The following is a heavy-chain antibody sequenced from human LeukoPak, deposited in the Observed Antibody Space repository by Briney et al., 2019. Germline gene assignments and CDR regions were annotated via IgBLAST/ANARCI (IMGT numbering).Heavy chain of an antibody. CDR1: GSTFSVYS. CDR3: ARDGGSSGTGAYYMDV. D-gene: IGHD2-15*01. V-gene: IGHV3-21*01. J-gene: IGHJ6*03. Sequence: PGGSLRLSCAASGSTFSVYSMNWVRQAPGKGLEWVSSISSSSNYKYYADSVKGRFTISRDNAKNSLYLQMNSLRAEDTAVYYCARDGGSSGTGAYYMDVWGKGTTVTVSS. CDR2: ISSSSNYK.